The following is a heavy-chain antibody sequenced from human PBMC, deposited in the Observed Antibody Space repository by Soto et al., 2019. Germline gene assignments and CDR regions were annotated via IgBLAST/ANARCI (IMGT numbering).Heavy chain of an antibody. D-gene: IGHD2-2*01. CDR1: GFTFSSSP. CDR2: FGTSDSYI. V-gene: IGHV3-48*02. CDR3: ARDINYALDY. J-gene: IGHJ4*02. Sequence: LRLSCAASGFTFSSSPMNWVRQVPGKGLEWVSHFGTSDSYIYYADSVKGRFTISRDNAKNSLYLQMNSLRDEDTAVYYCARDINYALDYWGQGTLVTVSS.